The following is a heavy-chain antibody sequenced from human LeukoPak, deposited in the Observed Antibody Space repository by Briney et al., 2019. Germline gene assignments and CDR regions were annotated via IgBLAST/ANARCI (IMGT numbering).Heavy chain of an antibody. D-gene: IGHD2-15*01. CDR3: AREPDCSGGRCYLRFDP. J-gene: IGHJ5*02. Sequence: ASVKVSCKASVYTFSSYVINWVRQATGQGLEWMGWMNPNSGNTGYAQKFQGRVTMTRNTSISTAYMEVSSLRSDDTAVYYCAREPDCSGGRCYLRFDPWGQGTLVTVSS. V-gene: IGHV1-8*01. CDR2: MNPNSGNT. CDR1: VYTFSSYV.